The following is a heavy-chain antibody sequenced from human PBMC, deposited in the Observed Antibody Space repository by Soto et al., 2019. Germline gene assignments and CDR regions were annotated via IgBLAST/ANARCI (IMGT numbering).Heavy chain of an antibody. CDR1: GRSFSAYY. D-gene: IGHD6-19*01. V-gene: IGHV4-34*01. J-gene: IGHJ6*02. Sequence: SETLSLTSAFGGRSFSAYYWSWIRQPPGKGLEWIGEINHSGSTNYNPSLKSRVTISVDTSKNQFSLKLSSVTAADTAVYYCAREVSGWYVYYEGMDVWCQGT. CDR2: INHSGST. CDR3: AREVSGWYVYYEGMDV.